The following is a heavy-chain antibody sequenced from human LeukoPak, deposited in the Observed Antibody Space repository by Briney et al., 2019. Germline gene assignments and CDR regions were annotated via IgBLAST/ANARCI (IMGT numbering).Heavy chain of an antibody. J-gene: IGHJ4*02. CDR3: AKYSSSWFHKWDYFDY. D-gene: IGHD6-13*01. Sequence: GGSLRLSCAASGFTFSSYVLSWVRQAPGKGLEWVSAISGCGGSTYYADSVKGRFTISRDNSKNTLSLQMNSLRAEDTAVYYCAKYSSSWFHKWDYFDYWGQGTLVTVSS. V-gene: IGHV3-23*01. CDR2: ISGCGGST. CDR1: GFTFSSYV.